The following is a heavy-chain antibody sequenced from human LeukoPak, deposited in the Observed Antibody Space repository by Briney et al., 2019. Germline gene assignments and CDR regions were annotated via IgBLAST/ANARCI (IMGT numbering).Heavy chain of an antibody. V-gene: IGHV3-30*04. CDR1: GFTLSSYA. Sequence: PGGSLRLSCAASGFTLSSYAMHWVRQAPGKGLEWVAVISYDGSNKYYADSVKGRFTISRDNSKNTLYLQMNSLRAEDTAVYYCAREPYYDTLTYYYYYYGMDVWGQGTTVTVSS. D-gene: IGHD3-9*01. J-gene: IGHJ6*02. CDR2: ISYDGSNK. CDR3: AREPYYDTLTYYYYYYGMDV.